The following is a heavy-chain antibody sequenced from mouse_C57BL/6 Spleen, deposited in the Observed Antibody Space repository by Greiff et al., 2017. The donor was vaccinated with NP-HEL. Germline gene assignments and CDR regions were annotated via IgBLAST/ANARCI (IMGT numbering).Heavy chain of an antibody. D-gene: IGHD1-1*01. V-gene: IGHV14-3*01. J-gene: IGHJ3*01. CDR1: GFNIKNTY. CDR2: IDPANGNT. CDR3: ARSEYNYGSSSAY. Sequence: VQLQQSVAELVRPGASVKLSCTASGFNIKNTYMHWVKQRPEQGLEWIGRIDPANGNTKYDPKFQGKATITSDTSSNSAYLQLSSMASEDSAICYCARSEYNYGSSSAYWGQGTLVTVSA.